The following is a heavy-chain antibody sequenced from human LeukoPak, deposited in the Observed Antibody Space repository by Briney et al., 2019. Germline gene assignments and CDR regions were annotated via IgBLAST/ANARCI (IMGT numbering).Heavy chain of an antibody. Sequence: SVKVSCKASGGTFSSYAISWVRQAPGQGLEWMGRIIPILGIANYAQKFQGRVTITADKSTSTAYMELSSLRSEDTAVYYCAREPTLGDYAFDYWGQGTLVTVSS. CDR2: IIPILGIA. D-gene: IGHD4-17*01. CDR1: GGTFSSYA. CDR3: AREPTLGDYAFDY. J-gene: IGHJ4*02. V-gene: IGHV1-69*04.